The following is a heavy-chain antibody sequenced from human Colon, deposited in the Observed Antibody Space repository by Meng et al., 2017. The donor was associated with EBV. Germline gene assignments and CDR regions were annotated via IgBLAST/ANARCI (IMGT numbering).Heavy chain of an antibody. D-gene: IGHD6-19*01. Sequence: QVHLQESGPGLVTPSQTLSLTCTVSGGSISSGDDYWSWIRQPPGKGLEWIGYIYYNGFTYYTPSLQSRVAVSLDTSKSQFSLMLTSVTAADTAVYYCVRSSAWVRTGFDPRGQGTLGTVS. CDR1: GGSISSGDDY. V-gene: IGHV4-30-4*08. CDR2: IYYNGFT. J-gene: IGHJ5*02. CDR3: VRSSAWVRTGFDP.